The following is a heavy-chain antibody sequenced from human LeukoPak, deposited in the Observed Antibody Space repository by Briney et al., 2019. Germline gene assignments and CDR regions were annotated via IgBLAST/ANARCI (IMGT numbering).Heavy chain of an antibody. Sequence: GRSLRLSCAASGFTFSRYVMSWVRQAPGKGLEWVSAISSIGGSTYYANSVKGRFTISRDNSKNTLYLQMNSLRAEDTAVYYCAKGPTGTLYYYYYGMDVWGQGTTVTVSS. CDR2: ISSIGGST. D-gene: IGHD1-14*01. V-gene: IGHV3-23*01. CDR1: GFTFSRYV. J-gene: IGHJ6*02. CDR3: AKGPTGTLYYYYYGMDV.